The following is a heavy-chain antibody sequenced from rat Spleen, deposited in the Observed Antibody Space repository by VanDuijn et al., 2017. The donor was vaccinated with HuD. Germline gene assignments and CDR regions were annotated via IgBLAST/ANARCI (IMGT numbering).Heavy chain of an antibody. V-gene: IGHV5-25*01. CDR3: ARARTYYGYNSYYFDY. CDR1: GFTFSNYY. D-gene: IGHD1-9*01. CDR2: LSTGGGST. Sequence: EVHLVESGGGLVQPGRSMRLSCAASGFTFSNYYMAWVRQAPTKGLEWVASLSTGGGSTYYRDSVKGRFTISRDNAKSTLYLQMNSLQTEDTATYYCARARTYYGYNSYYFDYWGQGVMVTVSS. J-gene: IGHJ2*01.